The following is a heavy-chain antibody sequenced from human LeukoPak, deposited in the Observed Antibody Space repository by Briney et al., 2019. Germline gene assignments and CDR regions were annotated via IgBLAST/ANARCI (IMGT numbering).Heavy chain of an antibody. V-gene: IGHV3-30*02. D-gene: IGHD6-19*01. Sequence: SGGSLRLSCAASGFTFGVYGMHWVHQAPGKGLEWVTSINRDGNNKYYVDSVKGRFTISRDNSKNTVYLQMNSLRAEDTAVYYCAKGLGSGWSFDYWGQGTQVTVSS. CDR1: GFTFGVYG. CDR3: AKGLGSGWSFDY. J-gene: IGHJ4*02. CDR2: INRDGNNK.